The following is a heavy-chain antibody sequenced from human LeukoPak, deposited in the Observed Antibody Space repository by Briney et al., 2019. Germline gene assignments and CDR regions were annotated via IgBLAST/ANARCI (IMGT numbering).Heavy chain of an antibody. Sequence: GGSLRLSCATFGFAFSDYWMTWIRQVPGKGLEWVANINREGNEKYYVDSVKGRFTISRDNAKNSVDLQMDSLRVEDTAVYYCARVGTWELQGVFDFWGQGTLVTVSS. V-gene: IGHV3-7*01. J-gene: IGHJ4*02. CDR1: GFAFSDYW. CDR3: ARVGTWELQGVFDF. CDR2: INREGNEK. D-gene: IGHD1-26*01.